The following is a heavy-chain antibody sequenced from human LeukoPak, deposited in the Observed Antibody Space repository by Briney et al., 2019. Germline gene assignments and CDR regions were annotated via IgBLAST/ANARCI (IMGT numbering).Heavy chain of an antibody. CDR2: MSGSGANT. D-gene: IGHD3-10*01. CDR3: AKDRIDSGSYYYTDC. Sequence: GGSLRLSCAASGFTFSSHAMNWVRQAPGKGLEWVSGMSGSGANTYYADSVKGRFIISRDNSKNTLYLQMNSLRAEDTAIYYCAKDRIDSGSYYYTDCWGQGTLVTVSS. J-gene: IGHJ4*02. CDR1: GFTFSSHA. V-gene: IGHV3-23*01.